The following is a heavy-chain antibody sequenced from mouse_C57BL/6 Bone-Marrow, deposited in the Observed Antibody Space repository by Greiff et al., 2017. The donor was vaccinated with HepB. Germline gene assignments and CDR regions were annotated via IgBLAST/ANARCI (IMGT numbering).Heavy chain of an antibody. CDR3: ARFITTLVAYYYAMDY. J-gene: IGHJ4*01. CDR1: GYTFTDYH. Sequence: QVQLQQSGAELVKPGASVKISCKASGYTFTDYHMNWVKQRPGQGLEWIGKIGPGSGSTYYNEKFKGKATLTADKSYSTAYMQLSSLTSEDSAVYFCARFITTLVAYYYAMDYWGQGTSVTVSS. CDR2: IGPGSGST. D-gene: IGHD1-1*01. V-gene: IGHV1-77*01.